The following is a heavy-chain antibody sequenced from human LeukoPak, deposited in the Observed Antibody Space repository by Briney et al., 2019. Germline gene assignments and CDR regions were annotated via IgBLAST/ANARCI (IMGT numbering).Heavy chain of an antibody. CDR2: ISGSGGST. D-gene: IGHD3-10*01. CDR1: GFTFSSYG. J-gene: IGHJ5*02. Sequence: QTGGSLRLSCAASGFTFSSYGMSWVRQAPGKGLEWVSAISGSGGSTYYADSVKGRFTISRDNSKNTLYLQMNSLRAEDTAVYYCARGGSGSYDWFDPWGQGTLVTVSS. CDR3: ARGGSGSYDWFDP. V-gene: IGHV3-23*01.